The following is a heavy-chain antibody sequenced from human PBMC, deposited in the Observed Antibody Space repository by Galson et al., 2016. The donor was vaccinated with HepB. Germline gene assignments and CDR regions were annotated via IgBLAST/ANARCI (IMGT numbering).Heavy chain of an antibody. CDR2: IYTSGST. V-gene: IGHV4-61*02. J-gene: IGHJ5*02. D-gene: IGHD5-24*01. CDR3: AREMGS. CDR1: GDSISTSRYSY. Sequence: TLSLTCTVSGDSISTSRYSYWTWLRQPVGKGLEWIGLIYTSGSTKYNPSLKSRVTLSLDTSKNEFSLELISVTAADTAVYYRAREMGSWSQGILVTVSS.